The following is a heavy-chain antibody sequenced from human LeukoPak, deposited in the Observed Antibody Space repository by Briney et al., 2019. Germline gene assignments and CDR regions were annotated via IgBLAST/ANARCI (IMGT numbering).Heavy chain of an antibody. D-gene: IGHD3-9*01. CDR3: ARGGYDILTGYKED. V-gene: IGHV4-59*01. CDR1: GGSISSYY. CDR2: IYYSGST. Sequence: PSETLSLTCTVSGGSISSYYWSWIRQPPGKGLEWIGYIYYSGSTNYNPSLKSRVTISVDTSKNQFSLKLSSVTAADTAVYYCARGGYDILTGYKEDWGQGTLVTVSS. J-gene: IGHJ4*02.